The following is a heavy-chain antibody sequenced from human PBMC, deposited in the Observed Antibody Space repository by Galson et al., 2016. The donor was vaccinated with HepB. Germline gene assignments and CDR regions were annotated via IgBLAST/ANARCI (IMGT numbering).Heavy chain of an antibody. V-gene: IGHV3-23*01. D-gene: IGHD4-17*01. J-gene: IGHJ6*02. CDR3: AKSAGRAVTTLDYYYGMDV. Sequence: SLRLSCAASGFTFSSYAMNWVRQAPGKGLEWVSIISGSSSSIYYADSMKGRLTVSRDNSKNTLFLQMNSLRAEDTAVYYCAKSAGRAVTTLDYYYGMDVWGQGTTVTVSS. CDR2: ISGSSSSI. CDR1: GFTFSSYA.